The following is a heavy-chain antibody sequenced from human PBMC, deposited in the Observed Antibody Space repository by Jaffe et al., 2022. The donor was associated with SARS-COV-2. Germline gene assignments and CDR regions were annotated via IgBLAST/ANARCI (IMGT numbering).Heavy chain of an antibody. D-gene: IGHD3-10*01. V-gene: IGHV3-23*01. CDR3: AKAGNRLLWFGELGWFDP. Sequence: EVQLLESGGGLVQPGGSLRLSCAASGFTFSSYAMSWVRQAPGKGLEWVSAISGSGGSTYYADSVKGRFTISRDNSKNTLYLQMNSLRAEDTAVYYCAKAGNRLLWFGELGWFDPWGQGTLVTVSS. CDR2: ISGSGGST. J-gene: IGHJ5*02. CDR1: GFTFSSYA.